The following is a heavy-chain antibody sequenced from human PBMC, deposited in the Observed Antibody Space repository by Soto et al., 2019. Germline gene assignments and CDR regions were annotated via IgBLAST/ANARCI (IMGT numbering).Heavy chain of an antibody. J-gene: IGHJ4*02. V-gene: IGHV4-39*01. CDR1: GGSISSSSYY. CDR2: IYYSGST. D-gene: IGHD3-16*02. CDR3: ARSPLIVS. Sequence: LSLTCTVSGGSISSSSYYWGWIRQPPGKGLEWIGSIYYSGSTYYNPSLKSRVTISVDTSKNQFSLKLSSVTAADTAVYYCARSPLIVSWGQGILVSVSS.